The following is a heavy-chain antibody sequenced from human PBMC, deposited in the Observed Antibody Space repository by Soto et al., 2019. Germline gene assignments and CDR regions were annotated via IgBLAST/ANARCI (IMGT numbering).Heavy chain of an antibody. J-gene: IGHJ4*02. D-gene: IGHD3-16*02. V-gene: IGHV1-69*06. CDR2: IIPIFGTA. Sequence: SVKVSCKASGGTFSSYAISWVRQAPGQGLEWMGGIIPIFGTANYAQKFQGRVTITADKSTSTAYMELSSLRSEDTAVYYCASSMVGYYDYVWGSYRYPDYWGQGTLVTVSS. CDR3: ASSMVGYYDYVWGSYRYPDY. CDR1: GGTFSSYA.